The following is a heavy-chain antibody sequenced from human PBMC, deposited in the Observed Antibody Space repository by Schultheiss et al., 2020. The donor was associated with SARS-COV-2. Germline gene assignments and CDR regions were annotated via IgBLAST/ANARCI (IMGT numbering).Heavy chain of an antibody. Sequence: GGPLRLSCAASGFTFSSYEMNWVRQAPGKGLEWVSYISSSGSTIYYADSVKGRFTISRDNAKNSLYLQMNSLRAEDTAVYYCATESLGVYCSSTSCIDYWGQGTLVTVSS. CDR3: ATESLGVYCSSTSCIDY. CDR1: GFTFSSYE. CDR2: ISSSGSTI. D-gene: IGHD2-2*01. V-gene: IGHV3-48*03. J-gene: IGHJ4*02.